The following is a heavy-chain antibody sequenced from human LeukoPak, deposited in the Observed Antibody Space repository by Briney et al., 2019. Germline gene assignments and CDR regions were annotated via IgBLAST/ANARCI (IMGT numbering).Heavy chain of an antibody. V-gene: IGHV3-30*02. Sequence: GGSLRLSCAASRFSFSSYGIHWVRQAPGKGLEWVAFIRYDGSNIYYADSVKGRFTISRDDSNNTLYLQMNSLRAEDTAVYYCARDSSSGWYHDSWGQGTLVIVSS. D-gene: IGHD6-19*01. CDR3: ARDSSSGWYHDS. J-gene: IGHJ4*02. CDR1: RFSFSSYG. CDR2: IRYDGSNI.